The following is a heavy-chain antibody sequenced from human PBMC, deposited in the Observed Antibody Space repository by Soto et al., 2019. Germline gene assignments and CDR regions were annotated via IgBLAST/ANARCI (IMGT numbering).Heavy chain of an antibody. D-gene: IGHD2-2*01. Sequence: ASVKFSCKASGYTFTGYYMHWVRQAPGQGLEWMGWINPNSGGTNYAQKFQGWVTMTRDTSISTAYMELSRLRSDDTAVYYCARGGSSKSTWGIVVVPVNWVGPWGQGTLVTVSS. CDR2: INPNSGGT. J-gene: IGHJ5*02. CDR1: GYTFTGYY. CDR3: ARGGSSKSTWGIVVVPVNWVGP. V-gene: IGHV1-2*04.